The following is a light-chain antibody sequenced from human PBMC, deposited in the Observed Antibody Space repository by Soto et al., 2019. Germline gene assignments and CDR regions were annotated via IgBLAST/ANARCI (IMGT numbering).Light chain of an antibody. CDR1: QSISRT. Sequence: EIVMTQSPASLSVSPGERATLSCRASQSISRTLAWYQQKPGQAPRLLIYGASTRATGIPARFSGRGSGTDFTLIISSLQSEDFAVYYCQQYDSWRYTLGQGNKLEIK. CDR2: GAS. V-gene: IGKV3-15*01. J-gene: IGKJ2*01. CDR3: QQYDSWRYT.